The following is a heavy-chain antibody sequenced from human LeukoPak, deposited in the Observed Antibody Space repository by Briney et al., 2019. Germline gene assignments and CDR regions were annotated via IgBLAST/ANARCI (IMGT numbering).Heavy chain of an antibody. J-gene: IGHJ5*02. V-gene: IGHV4-4*07. CDR1: GGSISSYY. CDR2: IYTSGST. Sequence: SETLSLTCTVSGGSISSYYWSWIRQPAGKGLEWIGRIYTSGSTSYNPSLKSRVTMSVDTSENQFSLKLSSVTAADTAVYYCARDPYVNWFDPRGQGTLVTVSS. CDR3: ARDPYVNWFDP. D-gene: IGHD3-10*02.